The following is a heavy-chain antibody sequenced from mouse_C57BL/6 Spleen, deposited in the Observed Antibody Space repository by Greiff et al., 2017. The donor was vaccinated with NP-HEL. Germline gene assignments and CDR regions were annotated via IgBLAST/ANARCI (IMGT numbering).Heavy chain of an antibody. J-gene: IGHJ2*01. CDR2: ISDGGSYT. CDR3: ARDDYPYYFDY. V-gene: IGHV5-4*01. CDR1: GFTFSSYA. D-gene: IGHD2-4*01. Sequence: EVQVVESGGGLVKPGGSLKLSCAASGFTFSSYAMSWVRQTPEKRLEWVATISDGGSYTYYPDNVKGRFTISRDNAKNNLYLQMSHLKSEDTAMYYCARDDYPYYFDYWGQGTTLTVSS.